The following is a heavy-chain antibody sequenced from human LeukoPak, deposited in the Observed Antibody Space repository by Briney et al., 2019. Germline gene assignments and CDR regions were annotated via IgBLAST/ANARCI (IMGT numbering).Heavy chain of an antibody. J-gene: IGHJ3*02. D-gene: IGHD6-19*01. CDR2: IIPIFGTA. Sequence: ASVKVSCKASGGTFSSYAISWVRHAPGQGLEWMGRIIPIFGTANYAQKFQGRVTITTDESTSTAYMELSSLRSEDTAVYYCARSVAGGGYDAFDIWGQGTMVTVSS. CDR3: ARSVAGGGYDAFDI. CDR1: GGTFSSYA. V-gene: IGHV1-69*05.